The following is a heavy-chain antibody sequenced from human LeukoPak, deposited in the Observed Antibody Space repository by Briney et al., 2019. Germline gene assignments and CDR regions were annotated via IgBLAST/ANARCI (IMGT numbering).Heavy chain of an antibody. CDR2: INPNSGGT. CDR3: ARDFPRYCSGGSCYSFGY. D-gene: IGHD2-15*01. J-gene: IGHJ4*02. V-gene: IGHV1-2*02. CDR1: GYTFTGYY. Sequence: ASVKVSCKASGYTFTGYYMHWVPQAPGQGLEWMGWINPNSGGTNYAQKFQGRVTMTRDTSISTAYMELSRLRSDDTAVCYCARDFPRYCSGGSCYSFGYWGQGTLVTVSS.